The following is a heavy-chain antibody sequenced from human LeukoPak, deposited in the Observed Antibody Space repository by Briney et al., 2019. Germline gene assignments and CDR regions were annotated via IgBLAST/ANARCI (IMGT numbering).Heavy chain of an antibody. CDR2: ISAYNGNT. CDR1: GYTFTSYG. CDR3: ARRYYYDSSGYYYYPYFXX. V-gene: IGHV1-18*01. J-gene: IGHJ4*02. D-gene: IGHD3-22*01. Sequence: ASVKVSCKASGYTFTSYGISWVRQAPGQGLEWMGWISAYNGNTNYAQKLQGRVTMTTDTSTSTAYMELRSLRFDDTAVYSCARRYYYDSSGYYYYPYFXXWGQGTLVT.